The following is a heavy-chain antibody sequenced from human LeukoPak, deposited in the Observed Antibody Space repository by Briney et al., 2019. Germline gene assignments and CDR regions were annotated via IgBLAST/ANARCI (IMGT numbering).Heavy chain of an antibody. D-gene: IGHD3-22*01. V-gene: IGHV4-59*01. Sequence: SETLSLTCTVSGGSISSYCWSWIRQPPGKGLEWIGYIYYSGSTNYNPSLKSRVTISVDTSKNQFSLKLSSVTAADTAVYYCARGAKTYYYDSSGYHYFDYWGQGTLVTVSS. CDR2: IYYSGST. CDR1: GGSISSYC. J-gene: IGHJ4*02. CDR3: ARGAKTYYYDSSGYHYFDY.